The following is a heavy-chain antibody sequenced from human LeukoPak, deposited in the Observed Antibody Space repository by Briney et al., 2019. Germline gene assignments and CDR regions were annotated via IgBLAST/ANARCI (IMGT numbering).Heavy chain of an antibody. J-gene: IGHJ4*02. CDR2: IGSDGDR. V-gene: IGHV3-23*01. CDR1: GFDFRSYA. CDR3: AKASRQSSGWYFDY. D-gene: IGHD6-25*01. Sequence: GGSLRLSCTASGFDFRSYAMAWVRQAPGKGLEGVAAIGSDGDRVHEDSVKGRFTISRDNSKSTLYLQMDNLRAEDTAVYYCAKASRQSSGWYFDYWGQGTLVTVSS.